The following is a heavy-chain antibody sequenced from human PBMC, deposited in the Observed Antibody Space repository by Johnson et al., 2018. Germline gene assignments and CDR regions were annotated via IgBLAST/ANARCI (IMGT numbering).Heavy chain of an antibody. V-gene: IGHV3-30-3*01. CDR3: ATYTSGWYLNY. J-gene: IGHJ4*02. CDR1: GFTFSSYA. CDR2: IASDGSNK. D-gene: IGHD6-19*01. Sequence: QVQLVESGGGVVQPGKSLRLSCAASGFTFSSYAFYWVRQAPGKGLEWVAVIASDGSNKESADSVKGRFTISRDNSNNTLYLQMKNLRPEDTAVYYCATYTSGWYLNYWSQGTLVTVSS.